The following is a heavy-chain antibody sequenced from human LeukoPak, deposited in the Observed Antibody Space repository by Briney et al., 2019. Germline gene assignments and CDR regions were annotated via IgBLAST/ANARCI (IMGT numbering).Heavy chain of an antibody. D-gene: IGHD4-23*01. CDR2: IYYTGST. CDR1: GVSISTYY. V-gene: IGHV4-59*08. Sequence: SETLSLTCSVSGVSISTYYWSWIRQPPGKGLEWIGYIYYTGSTNYNPSLKSRVTISVDTSNNQFSLKLSSVTAADTAVYYCARSYGGNPDYWGQGTLVTVSS. J-gene: IGHJ4*02. CDR3: ARSYGGNPDY.